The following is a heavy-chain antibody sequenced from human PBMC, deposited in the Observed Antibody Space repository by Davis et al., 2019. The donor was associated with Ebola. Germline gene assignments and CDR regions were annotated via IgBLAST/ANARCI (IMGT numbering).Heavy chain of an antibody. Sequence: ASVKVSCKASGYTFTGYYMRWVRQAPGQGLEWMGWINPNSGGTNYAQKFQGWVTMTRDTSISTAYMELSRLRSDDTAVYYCARDRRWLQSRAARTDYWGQGTLVTVSS. CDR1: GYTFTGYY. CDR3: ARDRRWLQSRAARTDY. D-gene: IGHD5-24*01. V-gene: IGHV1-2*04. CDR2: INPNSGGT. J-gene: IGHJ4*02.